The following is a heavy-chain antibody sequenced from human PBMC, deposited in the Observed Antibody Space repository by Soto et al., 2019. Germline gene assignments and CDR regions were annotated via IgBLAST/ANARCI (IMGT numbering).Heavy chain of an antibody. CDR3: ARDFGYSGMDV. J-gene: IGHJ6*02. V-gene: IGHV4-30-4*01. CDR2: IYYSGST. D-gene: IGHD5-12*01. Sequence: SETLSLTCTVSGGSISSGDYYWSWIRQPPGKGLEWIGYIYYSGSTYYSPSLKSRVTISVDTSKNQFSLKLSSVTAADTAVYYCARDFGYSGMDVWGQGTTVTVYS. CDR1: GGSISSGDYY.